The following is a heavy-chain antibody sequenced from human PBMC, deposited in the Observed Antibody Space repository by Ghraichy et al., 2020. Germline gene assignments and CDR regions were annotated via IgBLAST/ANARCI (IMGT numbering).Heavy chain of an antibody. CDR1: GYTFTSYA. J-gene: IGHJ4*02. CDR3: ARDGSGSYNDY. Sequence: ASVKVSCKASGYTFTSYAMHWVRQAPGQRLEWMGWINAGNGNTKYSQKFQGRVTITRDTSATTAYMELSSLRSEDTAVYYCARDGSGSYNDYWCQGTLVTVSS. V-gene: IGHV1-3*01. CDR2: INAGNGNT. D-gene: IGHD1-26*01.